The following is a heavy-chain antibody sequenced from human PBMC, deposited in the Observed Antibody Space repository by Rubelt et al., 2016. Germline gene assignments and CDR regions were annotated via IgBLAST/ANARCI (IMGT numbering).Heavy chain of an antibody. V-gene: IGHV3-48*02. J-gene: IGHJ4*02. D-gene: IGHD6-19*01. CDR2: ISGTGNVI. Sequence: NWVRQAPGKGLEWVAYISGTGNVIYYADSVKGRFTIFRDTAKNSLYLQMTSPRDEDTAVYYCARDNGGSGLYLPYWGQGSLVTVS. CDR3: ARDNGGSGLYLPY.